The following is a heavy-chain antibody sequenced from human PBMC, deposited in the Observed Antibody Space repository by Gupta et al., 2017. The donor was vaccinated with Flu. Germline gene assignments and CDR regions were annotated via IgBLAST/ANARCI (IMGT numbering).Heavy chain of an antibody. V-gene: IGHV3-9*01. CDR1: AFPFDDYA. Sequence: EVQLVDSAGGLVQPGRSLILSCAASAFPFDDYAMHWVRQAPGKGLEWDSGISWNSGSIGYADSVKGRFTISRDNAKNSLYLQMNSLRAEDTALYYWAKDHSGSYALDYGGQGTLVTVSS. CDR2: ISWNSGSI. J-gene: IGHJ4*02. D-gene: IGHD1-26*01. CDR3: AKDHSGSYALDY.